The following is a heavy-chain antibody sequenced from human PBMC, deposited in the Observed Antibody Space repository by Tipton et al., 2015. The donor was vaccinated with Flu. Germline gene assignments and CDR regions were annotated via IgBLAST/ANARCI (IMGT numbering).Heavy chain of an antibody. CDR2: IYSGGST. V-gene: IGHV3-53*01. D-gene: IGHD3-22*01. CDR3: ARGSSGYFYYFDY. Sequence: SLRLSCAASGFTVSSNYMSWVRQAPGKGLEWVSVIYSGGSTYYADSVKGRFTISRDNSKNTLYLQMNSLRAEDTAVYYCARGSSGYFYYFDYWGQGTLVTVSS. CDR1: GFTVSSNY. J-gene: IGHJ4*02.